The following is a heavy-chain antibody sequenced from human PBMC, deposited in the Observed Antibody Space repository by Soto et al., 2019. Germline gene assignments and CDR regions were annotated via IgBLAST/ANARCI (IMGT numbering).Heavy chain of an antibody. J-gene: IGHJ4*02. D-gene: IGHD1-1*01. Sequence: GALRLSCAASGCTFSAYWMHWVRQHPGKGLVWVSRTSPNGNEIAYADSVKGRFTISRDNAKNTLYLQMNSLRVEDTAVYYCIRGLAGTSDYWGRGTLVTVSS. CDR1: GCTFSAYW. CDR2: TSPNGNEI. CDR3: IRGLAGTSDY. V-gene: IGHV3-74*01.